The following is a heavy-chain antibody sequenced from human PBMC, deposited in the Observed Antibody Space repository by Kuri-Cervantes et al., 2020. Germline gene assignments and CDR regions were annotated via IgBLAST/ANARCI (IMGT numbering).Heavy chain of an antibody. D-gene: IGHD2-2*01. Sequence: ESLKISCTVSGGSISSYYWSWIRQPPGKGLEWIGYIYYSGSTNYNPSLKSRVTISVDTSKNQFSLKLSSVTAADTAVYYCARGRPNYCSSTSCYFWKPRSSSWPIFDYWGQGTLVTVSS. CDR1: GGSISSYY. V-gene: IGHV4-59*01. J-gene: IGHJ4*02. CDR2: IYYSGST. CDR3: ARGRPNYCSSTSCYFWKPRSSSWPIFDY.